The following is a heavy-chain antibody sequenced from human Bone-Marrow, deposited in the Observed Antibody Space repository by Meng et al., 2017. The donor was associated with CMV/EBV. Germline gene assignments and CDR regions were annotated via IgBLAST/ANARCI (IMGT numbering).Heavy chain of an antibody. CDR1: GGSISSYY. J-gene: IGHJ4*02. CDR2: IYYSGST. CDR3: ARTLGYCSSTSCYLPAYFDY. D-gene: IGHD2-2*01. Sequence: SEPLSLTCTVSGGSISSYYWSWIRQPPGKGLEWIGYIYYSGSTNYNPSLKSRVTISVDTSKNQFSLKLSSVTAADTAVYYCARTLGYCSSTSCYLPAYFDYWGQGTPVTVSS. V-gene: IGHV4-59*01.